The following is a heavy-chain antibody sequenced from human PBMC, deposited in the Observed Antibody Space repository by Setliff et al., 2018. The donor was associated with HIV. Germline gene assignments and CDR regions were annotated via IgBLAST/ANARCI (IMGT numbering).Heavy chain of an antibody. V-gene: IGHV3-7*03. CDR3: ATDLNWWGG. J-gene: IGHJ4*02. D-gene: IGHD2-15*01. CDR1: GFTFSTYW. Sequence: GGSLRLSCLASGFTFSTYWMTWVRQTPGKELESVANIKYDGSEIYYADSVKGRFTISRDNAKNSLYLQMNSLRVEDTAVYYCATDLNWWGGWGQGTLVTVSS. CDR2: IKYDGSEI.